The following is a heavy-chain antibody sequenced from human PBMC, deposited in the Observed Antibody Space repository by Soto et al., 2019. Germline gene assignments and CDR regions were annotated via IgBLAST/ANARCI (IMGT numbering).Heavy chain of an antibody. D-gene: IGHD3-3*01. CDR2: IIPMLDIN. CDR1: GGPFGSYT. Sequence: QVQLVQSGAEVKKPGSSVKVSCKASGGPFGSYTITWVRQAPGRGLEWMGRIIPMLDINNYAQKFQDTLTLAADMSTTPASIELSSLRYEDKAVYYCARDYITIFGVVTILYLYADLRGRGNLVTVSS. J-gene: IGHJ2*01. V-gene: IGHV1-69*08. CDR3: ARDYITIFGVVTILYLYADL.